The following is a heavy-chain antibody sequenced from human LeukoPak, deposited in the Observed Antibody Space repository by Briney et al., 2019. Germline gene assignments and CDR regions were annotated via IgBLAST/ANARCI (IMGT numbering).Heavy chain of an antibody. Sequence: GASVKVSCKASGYTFTGYYMHWVRQAPGQGLEWMGWINPNSGGTNYAQKLQGRVTMTRDTSISTAYMELSRLRSDDTAVYYCARDRVRRYFDWLPPGVGYWGQGTLVTVSS. CDR1: GYTFTGYY. CDR2: INPNSGGT. V-gene: IGHV1-2*02. J-gene: IGHJ4*02. D-gene: IGHD3-9*01. CDR3: ARDRVRRYFDWLPPGVGY.